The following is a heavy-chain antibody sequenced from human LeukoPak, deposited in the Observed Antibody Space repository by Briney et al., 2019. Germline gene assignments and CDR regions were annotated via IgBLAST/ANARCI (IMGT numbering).Heavy chain of an antibody. D-gene: IGHD3-9*01. Sequence: GGSLRLSCTVSGFTVSSNSMSWVRQAPGKGLEWVSFIYSDNTHYSDSVKGRFTISRDNTKNSLYLQMNSLRVEDTAVYYCAGSDTTGYSPREWDYWYFDLWGRGTLVTVSS. V-gene: IGHV3-53*01. CDR2: IYSDNT. J-gene: IGHJ2*01. CDR1: GFTVSSNS. CDR3: AGSDTTGYSPREWDYWYFDL.